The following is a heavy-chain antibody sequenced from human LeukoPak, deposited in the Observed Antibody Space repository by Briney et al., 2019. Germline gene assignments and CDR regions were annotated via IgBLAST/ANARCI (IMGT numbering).Heavy chain of an antibody. V-gene: IGHV1-58*01. CDR3: VADCYGDCID. Sequence: ASVKVSCKASGFIFSSSAVQWVRQARGQRLEWIGWIVVGSGSTNYAQNFQERVTITRDMSTSTAYMELSSLRSEDTAVYYCVADCYGDCIDWGQGTLVTVSS. CDR2: IVVGSGST. CDR1: GFIFSSSA. D-gene: IGHD4-17*01. J-gene: IGHJ4*02.